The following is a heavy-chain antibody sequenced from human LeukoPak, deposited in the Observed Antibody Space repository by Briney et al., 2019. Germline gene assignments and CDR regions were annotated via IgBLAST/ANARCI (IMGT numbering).Heavy chain of an antibody. V-gene: IGHV1-46*01. CDR3: ARDLGYCTNGVCYDLYY. Sequence: ASVKVSCKASGYTFTSYCMHWVRQAPGQGLEWMGIINPSGGSTSYAQKFQGRVTMTRDTSTSTVYMELSSLRSEDTAVYYCARDLGYCTNGVCYDLYYWGQGTLVTASS. CDR1: GYTFTSYC. D-gene: IGHD2-8*01. CDR2: INPSGGST. J-gene: IGHJ4*02.